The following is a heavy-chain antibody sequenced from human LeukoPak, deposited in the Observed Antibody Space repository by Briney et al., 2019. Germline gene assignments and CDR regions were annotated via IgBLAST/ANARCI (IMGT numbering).Heavy chain of an antibody. CDR1: GGSISSGDYY. D-gene: IGHD1-1*01. CDR2: IYYSGST. Sequence: SETLSLTCTVSGGSISSGDYYWSWFRQPPGKGLEWIGYIYYSGSTDHNPSLKSRVTISVDTSKNQLSLKLSSVTAADTAVYYCARAGTSIPFDIWGQGTMVTVSS. V-gene: IGHV4-30-4*08. CDR3: ARAGTSIPFDI. J-gene: IGHJ3*02.